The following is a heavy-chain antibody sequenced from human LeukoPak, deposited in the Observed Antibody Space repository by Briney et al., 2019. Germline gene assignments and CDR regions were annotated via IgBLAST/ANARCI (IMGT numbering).Heavy chain of an antibody. D-gene: IGHD3-10*01. CDR3: ARLVRGSGFDY. V-gene: IGHV1-18*01. J-gene: IGHJ4*02. Sequence: GASVKVSCKASGYTFTSYGMIWVRQAPGQGLEWMGWISAYNGNTNYAQELQGRVTMTTDTSTSTAYMELRSLRSDDTAVYYCARLVRGSGFDYWGQGTLVTVSS. CDR2: ISAYNGNT. CDR1: GYTFTSYG.